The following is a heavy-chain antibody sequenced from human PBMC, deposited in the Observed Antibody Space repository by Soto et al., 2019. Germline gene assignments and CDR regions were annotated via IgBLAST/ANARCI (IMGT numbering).Heavy chain of an antibody. CDR3: ARDWRTAST. CDR1: RFPFRLYI. CDR2: ISSRSDFI. D-gene: IGHD5-18*01. V-gene: IGHV3-21*01. Sequence: GGSLRLSYSASRFPFRLYIINWVRQAPGKGLEWVSSISSRSDFIYYAGSVKGRFTISRDNAKNSLYLQMNSLRAEDTAVYYCARDWRTASTWGEGTLVTVS. J-gene: IGHJ5*02.